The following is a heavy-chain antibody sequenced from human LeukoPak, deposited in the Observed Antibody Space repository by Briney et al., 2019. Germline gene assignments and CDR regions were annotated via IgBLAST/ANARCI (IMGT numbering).Heavy chain of an antibody. D-gene: IGHD3-22*01. V-gene: IGHV4-59*01. CDR2: IYYSGST. CDR1: GGSISSYY. J-gene: IGHJ6*02. Sequence: SETLSLTCTVSGGSISSYYWSWIRQPPGKGLEWIGYIYYSGSTNYNPSLKSRVTISVDTSKNQFSLKLSSVTAADTAVYYCARDRHVTYYYDSSGYYRMGYYYYYGMDVWGQGTTVTVSS. CDR3: ARDRHVTYYYDSSGYYRMGYYYYYGMDV.